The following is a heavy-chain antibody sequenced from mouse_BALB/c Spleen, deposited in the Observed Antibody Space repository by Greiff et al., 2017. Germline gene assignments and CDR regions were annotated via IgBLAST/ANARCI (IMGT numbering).Heavy chain of an antibody. V-gene: IGHV2-9*02. CDR3: AREGYYGYNYAMDY. J-gene: IGHJ4*01. Sequence: VKLVEPGPGLVAPSQSLSITCTVSGFSLTSYGVHWVRQPPGKGLEWLGVIWAGGSTNYNSALMSRLSISKDNSKSQVFLKMNSLQTDDTAMYYCAREGYYGYNYAMDYWGQGTSVTVSS. CDR2: IWAGGST. CDR1: GFSLTSYG. D-gene: IGHD1-2*01.